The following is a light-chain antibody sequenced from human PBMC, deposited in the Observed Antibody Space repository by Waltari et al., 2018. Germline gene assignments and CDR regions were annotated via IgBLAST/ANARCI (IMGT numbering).Light chain of an antibody. CDR3: AAWDDSLNGHWV. Sequence: QSVLTQPPSASGTPGQRVTFSCSGTYSNIGNNVVNWYQQLTGKAPKLLIYRNDQRPSGVPDRFSGSKSGSSASLAIGGLQSDDEADYYCAAWDDSLNGHWVFGGGTKVTVL. CDR1: YSNIGNNV. CDR2: RND. J-gene: IGLJ3*02. V-gene: IGLV1-44*01.